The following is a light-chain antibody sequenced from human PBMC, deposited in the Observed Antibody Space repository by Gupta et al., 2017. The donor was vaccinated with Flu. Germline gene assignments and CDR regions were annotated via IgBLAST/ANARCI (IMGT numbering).Light chain of an antibody. J-gene: IGKJ3*01. CDR3: KQALQTPRT. V-gene: IGKV2-28*01. CDR2: LGS. Sequence: VTPGEPDSISCRSSQSRLHSNGYNYLDWYLQKPGQSPQLLIYLGSNRASGVPERFSGSGSGTDFTLKISRVEAEDVGVYYCKQALQTPRTFGRRTKVDIK. CDR1: QSRLHSNGYNY.